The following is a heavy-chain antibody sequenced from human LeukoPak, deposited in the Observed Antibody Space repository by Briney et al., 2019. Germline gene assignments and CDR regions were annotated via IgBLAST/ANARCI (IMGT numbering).Heavy chain of an antibody. J-gene: IGHJ3*02. CDR1: GFTFSSYG. V-gene: IGHV3-23*01. CDR3: AKGDFWSGPSAFHI. D-gene: IGHD3-3*01. CDR2: ISGSGGRT. Sequence: GGSLRLSCVASGFTFSSYGMNWVRQAPGKGLEWVAEISGSGGRTYSADSVKGRFTFSRDNSKSTLYLEMNSLRVGDTAVYYCAKGDFWSGPSAFHIWGQGTMVIVSS.